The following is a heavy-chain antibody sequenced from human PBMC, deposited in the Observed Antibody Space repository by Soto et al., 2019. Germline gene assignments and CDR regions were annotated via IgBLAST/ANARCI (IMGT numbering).Heavy chain of an antibody. CDR1: GFTFSSYW. Sequence: EVQLVESGGGLVQPGGSLRLSCAASGFTFSSYWMSWVRQAPGKGLEWVANIKQDGSEKYYVDSVKGRFTISRDSAKNSLYLQMNSLRAEDTAVYYCARGHYDILTGYYDAFDIWGQGTMVTVSS. CDR2: IKQDGSEK. D-gene: IGHD3-9*01. J-gene: IGHJ3*02. V-gene: IGHV3-7*01. CDR3: ARGHYDILTGYYDAFDI.